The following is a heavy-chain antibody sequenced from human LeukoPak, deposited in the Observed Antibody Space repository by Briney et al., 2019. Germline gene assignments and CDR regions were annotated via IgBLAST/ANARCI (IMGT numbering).Heavy chain of an antibody. Sequence: SETLSLTCTVSGGSVSSADYYWTWIRHPPGKALEWIGYIYHTGSNNYKYSLKSRVTISLDTSKNRFSLRLTSMTAADTAVYYCARDSRYDTSWGQGTLVTVSS. CDR3: ARDSRYDTS. J-gene: IGHJ5*02. D-gene: IGHD3-22*01. CDR1: GGSVSSADYY. CDR2: IYHTGSN. V-gene: IGHV4-61*03.